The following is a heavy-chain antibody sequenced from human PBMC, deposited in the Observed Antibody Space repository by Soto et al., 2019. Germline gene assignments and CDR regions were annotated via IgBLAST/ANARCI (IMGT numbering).Heavy chain of an antibody. D-gene: IGHD2-15*01. CDR2: IYYSGST. Sequence: PSETLSLTCTVSGGSISSGGYYWSWIRQHPGKGLEWIGYIYYSGSTYYNPSLKSRVTISVDTSKNQFSLKLSSVTATDTAVYYCARCASSCSLGFWGQGTPGHRLL. V-gene: IGHV4-31*03. J-gene: IGHJ4*02. CDR3: ARCASSCSLGF. CDR1: GGSISSGGYY.